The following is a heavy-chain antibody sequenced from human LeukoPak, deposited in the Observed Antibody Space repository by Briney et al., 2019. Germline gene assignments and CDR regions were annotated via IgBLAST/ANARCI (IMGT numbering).Heavy chain of an antibody. CDR1: GYTFTGYY. CDR3: AKEVGYCSSTSCSSRYFQY. V-gene: IGHV1-2*02. Sequence: ASVKVSCRASGYTFTGYYIHWVRQAPGQGLEWMGWINPNSGGTNYAQKFQGRVTMTRDTSISTAYMELSRLRSDDTAVYYCAKEVGYCSSTSCSSRYFQYWGQGTLVTVSS. D-gene: IGHD2-2*01. J-gene: IGHJ1*01. CDR2: INPNSGGT.